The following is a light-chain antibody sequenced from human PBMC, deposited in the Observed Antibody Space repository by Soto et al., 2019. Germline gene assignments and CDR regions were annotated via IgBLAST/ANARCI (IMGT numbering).Light chain of an antibody. CDR3: QKYGSSPYT. CDR1: QSVSSSY. Sequence: EIVLTQYPGTLSLSPGERATLSCRASQSVSSSYLAWYQQKPGQAPRLLIYGASSRATGIPDRFSGSGSGTDFPGTISRLEPEDFAVYFCQKYGSSPYTFAQGTKLEIK. J-gene: IGKJ2*01. V-gene: IGKV3-20*01. CDR2: GAS.